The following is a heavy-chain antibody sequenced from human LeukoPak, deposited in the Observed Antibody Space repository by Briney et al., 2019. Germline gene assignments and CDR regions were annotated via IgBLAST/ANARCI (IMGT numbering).Heavy chain of an antibody. D-gene: IGHD6-13*01. CDR2: IYYSGST. CDR3: ARHGRSSWYPPYYYYYGMGV. J-gene: IGHJ6*02. V-gene: IGHV4-39*01. Sequence: SETLSLTCTVSGGSISSSSYYWGWIRQPPGKGLEWIGSIYYSGSTYYNPSLKSRVTISVDTSKNQFSLKLSSVTAADTAVYYCARHGRSSWYPPYYYYYGMGVWGQGTTVTVSS. CDR1: GGSISSSSYY.